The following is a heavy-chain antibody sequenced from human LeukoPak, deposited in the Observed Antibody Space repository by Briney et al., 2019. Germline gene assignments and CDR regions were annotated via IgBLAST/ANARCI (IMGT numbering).Heavy chain of an antibody. Sequence: SETLSLTCTVSGGSISSYYWSWIRQPPGKGLEWIGYIYYSGSTNYNPSLKSRVPISVDTSKNQFSLKLSSVTAADTAVYYCARDYGGYDSYYGMDVWGQGTTVTVSS. CDR2: IYYSGST. CDR1: GGSISSYY. CDR3: ARDYGGYDSYYGMDV. D-gene: IGHD5-12*01. V-gene: IGHV4-59*12. J-gene: IGHJ6*02.